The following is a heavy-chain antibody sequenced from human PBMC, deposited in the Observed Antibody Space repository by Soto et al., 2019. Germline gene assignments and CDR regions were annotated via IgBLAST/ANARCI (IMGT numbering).Heavy chain of an antibody. CDR2: VHHSGTS. J-gene: IGHJ1*01. Sequence: QVQLQESGPGLVKPSETLSLTCTVSGGSMNNFYWHWIRQSPGRGLEWFGYVHHSGTSNYHPALKSRVAMSVDTSNNQFSLRLRSMTEADTAVYYCAGGIGNYDSRAYFHHWGPGTLVTVSS. V-gene: IGHV4-59*01. CDR3: AGGIGNYDSRAYFHH. D-gene: IGHD1-7*01. CDR1: GGSMNNFY.